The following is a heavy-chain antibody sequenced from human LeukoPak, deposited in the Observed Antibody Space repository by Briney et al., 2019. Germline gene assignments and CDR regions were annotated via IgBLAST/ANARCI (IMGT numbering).Heavy chain of an antibody. V-gene: IGHV3-74*01. Sequence: GGSLRLSCAASGFTFSSYWMNWVRQAPGKGLVWASRIASDGSSTTYADSVKGRFSISRDNAKNTLYLQMNSLRVEDTAVYYCARGRPHGNDYWGQGTLVTVSS. CDR1: GFTFSSYW. D-gene: IGHD4-23*01. CDR2: IASDGSST. CDR3: ARGRPHGNDY. J-gene: IGHJ4*02.